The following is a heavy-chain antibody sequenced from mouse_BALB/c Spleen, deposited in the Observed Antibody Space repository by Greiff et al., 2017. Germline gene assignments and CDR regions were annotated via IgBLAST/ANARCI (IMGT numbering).Heavy chain of an antibody. CDR3: AKRLTMTLYAMDY. J-gene: IGHJ4*01. V-gene: IGHV2-3*01. D-gene: IGHD2-4*01. Sequence: VQLQELGPGLVAPSQSLSITCTVSGFPLPSYGVSWVRQPPGKGLEWLGVIWGDGSTNYHSALISRLSISKDNSKSQVFLKLNSLQTDETTTYYCAKRLTMTLYAMDYWGQGTSVTVSA. CDR2: IWGDGST. CDR1: GFPLPSYG.